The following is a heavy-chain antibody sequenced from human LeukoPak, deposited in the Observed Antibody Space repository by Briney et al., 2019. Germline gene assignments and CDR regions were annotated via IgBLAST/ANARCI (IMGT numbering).Heavy chain of an antibody. Sequence: GRSLRLSCVASGFTFSSYAMHWVRHAPGKGLEWVAVISYDGSNKNYADSVKGRFTISRDNSKNTLYLQMNSLRAEDTTVYYCGRGVRIAVAGYIDYWGQGTLVTVSS. D-gene: IGHD6-19*01. V-gene: IGHV3-30*04. CDR3: GRGVRIAVAGYIDY. J-gene: IGHJ4*02. CDR2: ISYDGSNK. CDR1: GFTFSSYA.